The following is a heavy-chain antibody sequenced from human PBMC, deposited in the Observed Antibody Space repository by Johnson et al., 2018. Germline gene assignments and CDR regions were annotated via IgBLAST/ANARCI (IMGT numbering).Heavy chain of an antibody. CDR3: AKGGGTFNYYYGMDV. Sequence: VQLVQSGGGLVQXGGSLRLSCAASGFTFSSYGMSWARQAPGKGLEWVSGISGSGGSTYYADSVKGRFTISRDNSKNTLYLQMNSLRAEDTAVYYCAKGGGTFNYYYGMDVWGQGTTVTVSS. D-gene: IGHD2/OR15-2a*01. CDR2: ISGSGGST. CDR1: GFTFSSYG. J-gene: IGHJ6*02. V-gene: IGHV3-23*04.